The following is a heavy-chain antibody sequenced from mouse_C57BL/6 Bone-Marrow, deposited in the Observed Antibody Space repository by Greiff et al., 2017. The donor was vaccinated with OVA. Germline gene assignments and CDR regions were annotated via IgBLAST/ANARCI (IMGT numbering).Heavy chain of an antibody. CDR3: AVNYDWYFDV. V-gene: IGHV1-69*01. CDR1: GYTFTSYW. D-gene: IGHD2-1*01. CDR2: IDPSDSYT. Sequence: QVQLQQPGAELVMPGASAKLSCKASGYTFTSYWMHWVKQRPGQGLEWIGEIDPSDSYTNYNQKFKGKSTLTVDKSSSTAYMQLSSLTSEDSAVYYCAVNYDWYFDVWGTGTTVTVSS. J-gene: IGHJ1*03.